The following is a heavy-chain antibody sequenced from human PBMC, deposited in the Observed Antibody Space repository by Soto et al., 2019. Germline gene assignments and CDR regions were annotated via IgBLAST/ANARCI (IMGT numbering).Heavy chain of an antibody. CDR3: TTDSYSTMIEVRFDY. CDR1: GFAFSNAW. V-gene: IGHV3-15*07. D-gene: IGHD3-22*01. CDR2: IKSKALGGTT. Sequence: GASLRLSCAGSGFAFSNAWLNWVRHVPGKGLEWVGRIKSKALGGTTDFAAPVRGRFAITRDDSRNVAYMQMNSLYTEDTAVYYCTTDSYSTMIEVRFDYWGHGTLVTVSS. J-gene: IGHJ4*01.